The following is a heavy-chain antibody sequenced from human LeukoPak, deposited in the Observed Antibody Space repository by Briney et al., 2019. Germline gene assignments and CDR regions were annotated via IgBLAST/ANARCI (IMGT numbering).Heavy chain of an antibody. CDR1: GFTFSSYA. CDR3: ARDPHYDFWSGYYSYFDY. Sequence: GGSLRLSCAASGFTFSSYAMHWVRQAPGKGLEWVSVISYDGSNKYYADSVRGRFTISRDNSKNTLYLQMNNLRAEDTAVYYCARDPHYDFWSGYYSYFDYWGQGTLVTVSS. V-gene: IGHV3-30-3*01. CDR2: ISYDGSNK. J-gene: IGHJ4*02. D-gene: IGHD3-3*01.